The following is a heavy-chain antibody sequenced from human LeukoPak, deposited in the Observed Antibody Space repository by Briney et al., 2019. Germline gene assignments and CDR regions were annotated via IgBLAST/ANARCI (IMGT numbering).Heavy chain of an antibody. CDR3: TRAVPGWHHWLVTDAFDI. J-gene: IGHJ3*02. D-gene: IGHD6-19*01. CDR1: GGTFSSYA. V-gene: IGHV1-69*13. Sequence: SVKVSCKASGGTFSSYAISWVRQAPGQGLEWMGGIIPIFGTANYAQKFQGRVTITADESTSTAYMELSSLRSEDTAVYYRTRAVPGWHHWLVTDAFDIWCQGTMVTVTS. CDR2: IIPIFGTA.